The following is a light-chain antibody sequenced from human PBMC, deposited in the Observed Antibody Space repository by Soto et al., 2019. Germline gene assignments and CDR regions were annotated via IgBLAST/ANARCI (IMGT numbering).Light chain of an antibody. Sequence: EIVLTQSPGSLSLSPGERATLSCRASQSIDSSFFAWYQQKPGQPPRLLIYGASNRATGIPDRFSGRGSGTDFTLTITGLEPEDFAVYYCQQYVSSVTFDQGTKVEIK. J-gene: IGKJ1*01. CDR2: GAS. V-gene: IGKV3-20*01. CDR1: QSIDSSF. CDR3: QQYVSSVT.